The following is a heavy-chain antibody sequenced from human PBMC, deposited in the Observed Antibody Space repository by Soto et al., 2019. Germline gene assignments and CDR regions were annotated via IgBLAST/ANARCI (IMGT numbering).Heavy chain of an antibody. CDR2: ISAYNGNT. CDR3: ACDWSSAGWSTYGMDV. Sequence: ASVKVSCKASGYTFTSYGISWVRQAPGQGLGWMGWISAYNGNTNYAQKLQGRVTMTTDTSTSTAYMELRSLRSDDTAVYYCACDWSSAGWSTYGMDVWGQGTMVTVSS. J-gene: IGHJ6*02. D-gene: IGHD6-19*01. V-gene: IGHV1-18*01. CDR1: GYTFTSYG.